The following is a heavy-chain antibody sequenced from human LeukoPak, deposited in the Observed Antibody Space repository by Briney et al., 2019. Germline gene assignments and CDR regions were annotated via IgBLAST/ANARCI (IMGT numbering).Heavy chain of an antibody. J-gene: IGHJ4*02. CDR3: ASTYYYDSSGSFDY. CDR2: IYYSGST. V-gene: IGHV4-39*07. CDR1: GGSISRSRDY. Sequence: SETLSLTCTVSGGSISRSRDYWGWIRQPPGKGLEWIGSIYYSGSTYYNPSLKSRVTISVDTSKNQFSLKLSSVTAADTAVYYCASTYYYDSSGSFDYWGQGTLVTVSS. D-gene: IGHD3-22*01.